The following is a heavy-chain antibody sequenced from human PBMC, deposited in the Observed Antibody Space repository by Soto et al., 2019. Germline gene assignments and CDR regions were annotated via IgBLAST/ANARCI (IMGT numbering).Heavy chain of an antibody. V-gene: IGHV1-8*01. CDR3: VRGLYTGYEWGDQ. CDR1: GYTFISYD. Sequence: VQLVQSGAEVKKPGASVKVSCKASGYTFISYDINWVRQAPGQGLEWMGWMNPNRGNTDYAQKFQGRVTMTRNTSITTAYMELRSLTSEDTAVYFCVRGLYTGYEWGDQWGQGTLITVSS. J-gene: IGHJ4*02. D-gene: IGHD5-12*01. CDR2: MNPNRGNT.